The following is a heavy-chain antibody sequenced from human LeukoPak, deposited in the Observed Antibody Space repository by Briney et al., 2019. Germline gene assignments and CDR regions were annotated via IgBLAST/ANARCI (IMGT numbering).Heavy chain of an antibody. CDR1: GFTFSSYW. J-gene: IGHJ3*02. CDR2: MNSDGSIT. V-gene: IGHV3-74*01. CDR3: AKTVDSSSWYISFDAFDI. D-gene: IGHD6-13*01. Sequence: GGSLRLSCAASGFTFSSYWMHWVRQAPGKGLVWVSRMNSDGSITNDADSVKGRFTISRDNSKNTLYLQMNSLRAEDTAVYYCAKTVDSSSWYISFDAFDIWGQGTMVTVSS.